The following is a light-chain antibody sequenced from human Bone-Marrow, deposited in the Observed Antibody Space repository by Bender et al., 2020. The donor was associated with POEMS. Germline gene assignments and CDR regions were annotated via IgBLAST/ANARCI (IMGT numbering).Light chain of an antibody. J-gene: IGLJ3*02. CDR2: EDT. V-gene: IGLV2-23*02. CDR1: SSDVGSYNL. Sequence: QSALTQPVSVSGSPGQSITISCTGTSSDVGSYNLVSWYQQHPGKAPKLLIYEDTKRPSGVSNRFSASKSGNTASLTISGLQAEDESDYYCSSYAGGSAFVFGGGTRLTVL. CDR3: SSYAGGSAFV.